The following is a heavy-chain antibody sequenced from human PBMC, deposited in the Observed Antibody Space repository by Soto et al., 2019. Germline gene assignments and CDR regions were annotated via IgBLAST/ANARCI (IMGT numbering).Heavy chain of an antibody. Sequence: SETLSLTCAVSGGSISNTNWWSWVRQPPGKGLEWIGEIYYSGSTNYNPSFKSRVTISVDKSKNQFSLKLSSVTAADTAVYYCARTYDDSGPNSGGYGFDIWGPGTMVTVSS. CDR2: IYYSGST. J-gene: IGHJ3*02. CDR1: GGSISNTNW. D-gene: IGHD3-22*01. CDR3: ARTYDDSGPNSGGYGFDI. V-gene: IGHV4-4*02.